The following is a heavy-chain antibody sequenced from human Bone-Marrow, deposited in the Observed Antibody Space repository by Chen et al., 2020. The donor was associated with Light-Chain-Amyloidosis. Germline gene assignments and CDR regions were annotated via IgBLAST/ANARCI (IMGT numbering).Heavy chain of an antibody. CDR2: IYHSGST. CDR3: AMERITIFGVPPDAFDI. Sequence: QVQLQESGPGLVKPSETPSLTCTVSGYSISSGYSWGWIRQPPGKGLEVIGSIYHSGSTYYNHSLKSRVTISVNTSKNQFSPKLSSVTAADTAVYYCAMERITIFGVPPDAFDIWGQGTMVTVSS. J-gene: IGHJ3*02. CDR1: GYSISSGYS. V-gene: IGHV4-38-2*02. D-gene: IGHD3-3*01.